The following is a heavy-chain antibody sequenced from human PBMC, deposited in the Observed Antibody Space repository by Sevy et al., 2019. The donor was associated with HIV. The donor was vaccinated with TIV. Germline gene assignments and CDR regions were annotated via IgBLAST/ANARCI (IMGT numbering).Heavy chain of an antibody. Sequence: SETLSLTCTVSGGSISSYYWSWIRQPAGKGLEWIGRIYTSGSTNYNPSLKSRVTMSVDTSKNQFSLKLSSVTAADTAGYYCAGYSSSDLRYYYMDVWGKGTTVTVSS. CDR1: GGSISSYY. J-gene: IGHJ6*03. D-gene: IGHD6-6*01. CDR2: IYTSGST. V-gene: IGHV4-4*07. CDR3: AGYSSSDLRYYYMDV.